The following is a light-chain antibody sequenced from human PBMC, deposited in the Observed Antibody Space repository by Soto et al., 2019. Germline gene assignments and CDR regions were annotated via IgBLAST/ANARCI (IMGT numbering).Light chain of an antibody. CDR2: DTS. Sequence: DLEMTQSPPSLSASVGDRVIITCQASQDIRKYLNWYQEKPGRAPKLLIYDTSNLQIGVPSRFSGSGSGTDFTFTITSLQPEDIATYYCQQHNTVPLTFGGGTKVEIK. CDR1: QDIRKY. V-gene: IGKV1-33*01. CDR3: QQHNTVPLT. J-gene: IGKJ4*01.